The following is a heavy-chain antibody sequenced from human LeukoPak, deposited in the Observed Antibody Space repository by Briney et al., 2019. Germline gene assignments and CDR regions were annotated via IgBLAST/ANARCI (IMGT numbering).Heavy chain of an antibody. Sequence: GASLRLSCAASGYTFSSYAMSWVRQAPGKGLEWVSDISGSGGSTYYADSVKGRFTISRDNSKNTLYLQMNSLRAEDTAVYYWASRMYYFDYWGQGTLVTVSS. D-gene: IGHD2/OR15-2a*01. CDR2: ISGSGGST. V-gene: IGHV3-23*01. CDR3: ASRMYYFDY. CDR1: GYTFSSYA. J-gene: IGHJ4*02.